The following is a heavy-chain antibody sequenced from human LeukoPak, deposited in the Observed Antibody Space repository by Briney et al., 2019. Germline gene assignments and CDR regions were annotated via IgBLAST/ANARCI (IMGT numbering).Heavy chain of an antibody. CDR3: ARADSGSYFWYFDY. CDR2: ISYDGSNK. V-gene: IGHV3-30*04. Sequence: WGSLRLSCAASGFTLSSYAMHWVRQAPGKGLEWVAVISYDGSNKYYADSVKGRFTISRDNSKNTLYLQMNSLRAEDTAVYYCARADSGSYFWYFDYWGQGTLVTVSS. CDR1: GFTLSSYA. J-gene: IGHJ4*02. D-gene: IGHD1-26*01.